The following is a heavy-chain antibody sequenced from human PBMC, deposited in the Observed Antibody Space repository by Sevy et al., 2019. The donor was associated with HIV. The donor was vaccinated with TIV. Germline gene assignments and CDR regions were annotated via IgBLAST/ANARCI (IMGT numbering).Heavy chain of an antibody. CDR2: IYSGDST. CDR1: GFTFSDYY. J-gene: IGHJ3*02. D-gene: IGHD3-22*01. V-gene: IGHV3-53*01. Sequence: GGSLRLSCAASGFTFSDYYMSWIRQAPGKGLQWVSVIYSGDSTYYTDSVKGRFTISRDNSKNTLYLQMNSLRAEDTAVYYCARLSVYYYDSSGYYTTGHAFDIWGQGTMVTVSS. CDR3: ARLSVYYYDSSGYYTTGHAFDI.